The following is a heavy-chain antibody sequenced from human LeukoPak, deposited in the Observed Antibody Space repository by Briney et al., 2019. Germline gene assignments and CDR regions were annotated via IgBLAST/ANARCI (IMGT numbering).Heavy chain of an antibody. CDR1: GPSITRLY. Sequence: SGTLSLTCIVSGPSITRLYWGCVRQPPGKRLEWIGFIYYNGNTNSNPSLKSRVTISADTSKNQFSLKLISVTAADTAVYYCVKSDYDNRGYSHAFDIWGQGAMVTVSP. CDR2: IYYNGNT. D-gene: IGHD3-22*01. CDR3: VKSDYDNRGYSHAFDI. V-gene: IGHV4-59*11. J-gene: IGHJ3*02.